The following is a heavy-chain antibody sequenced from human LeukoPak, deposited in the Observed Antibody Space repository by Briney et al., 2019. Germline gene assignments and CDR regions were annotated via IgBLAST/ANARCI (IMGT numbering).Heavy chain of an antibody. CDR2: IYPGDSDT. V-gene: IGHV5-51*01. CDR1: GYSLTSYW. J-gene: IGHJ4*02. CDR3: ARFGYDILTGYYRAFDY. D-gene: IGHD3-9*01. Sequence: GESLKISCKGSGYSLTSYWIGWVRQMPGKGLEWMGIIYPGDSDTRYSPSFQGQVTISADKSISTAYLQWSSLKASDTAMYYCARFGYDILTGYYRAFDYWGQGTLVTVSS.